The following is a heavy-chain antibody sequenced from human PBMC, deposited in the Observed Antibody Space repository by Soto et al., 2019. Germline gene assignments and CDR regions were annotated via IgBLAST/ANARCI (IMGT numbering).Heavy chain of an antibody. CDR3: ARDRSVGDYANVFDY. J-gene: IGHJ4*02. D-gene: IGHD4-17*01. V-gene: IGHV4-30-4*01. CDR1: GGSISSGDYY. CDR2: IYYSGST. Sequence: SETLSLTCTVSGGSISSGDYYWSWIRHPPGKGLEWIGYIYYSGSTYYNPSLKSRVTISVDTSKNQFSLKLSSVTAADTAVYYCARDRSVGDYANVFDYWGQGTLVTVSS.